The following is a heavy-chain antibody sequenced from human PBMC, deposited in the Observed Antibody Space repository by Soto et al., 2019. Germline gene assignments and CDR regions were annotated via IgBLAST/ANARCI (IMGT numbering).Heavy chain of an antibody. D-gene: IGHD2-2*02. V-gene: IGHV3-23*01. Sequence: PGGSLRLSCAASGFTFSSYAMSWVRQAPGKGLEWVSAISGSGGSTYYADSVKGRFTISRDNSRNTLYLQMNSLRAEDTAVYYCAKDPIVVVPAAISYFDYWGQGTLVTVSS. CDR1: GFTFSSYA. J-gene: IGHJ4*02. CDR3: AKDPIVVVPAAISYFDY. CDR2: ISGSGGST.